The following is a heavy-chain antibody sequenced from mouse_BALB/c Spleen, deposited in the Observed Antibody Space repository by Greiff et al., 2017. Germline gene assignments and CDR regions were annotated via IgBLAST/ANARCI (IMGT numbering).Heavy chain of an antibody. Sequence: DVHLVESGGGLVKPGGSLKLSCAASGFAFSSYDMSWVRQTPEKRLEWVASISSGGSTYYPDSVKGRFTISRDNARNTLFLQMTSLRSEDTAMYYCARGDYGYAMDYWGQGTSVTVSS. V-gene: IGHV5-6-5*01. CDR1: GFAFSSYD. D-gene: IGHD1-1*02. J-gene: IGHJ4*01. CDR3: ARGDYGYAMDY. CDR2: ISSGGST.